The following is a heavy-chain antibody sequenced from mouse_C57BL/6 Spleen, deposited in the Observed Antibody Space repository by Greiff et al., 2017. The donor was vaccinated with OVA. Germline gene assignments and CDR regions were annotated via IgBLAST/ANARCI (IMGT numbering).Heavy chain of an antibody. CDR3: ARRGANWDYFDY. CDR2: ISNLAYSI. V-gene: IGHV5-15*01. J-gene: IGHJ2*01. D-gene: IGHD4-1*01. Sequence: EVQGVESGGGLVQPGGSLKLSCAASGFTFSDYGMAWVRQAPRKGPEWVAFISNLAYSIYYADTVTGRFTISRANAKNTLYLEMSSLRSEDTAMYYCARRGANWDYFDYWGQGTTLTVSS. CDR1: GFTFSDYG.